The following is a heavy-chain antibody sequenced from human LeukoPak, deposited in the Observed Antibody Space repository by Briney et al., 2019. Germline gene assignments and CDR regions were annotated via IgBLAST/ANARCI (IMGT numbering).Heavy chain of an antibody. Sequence: SVKVSCKASGGTFSSYAITWVRQAPGQGLEWMGGIIPIFGTANYAQKFQGRVTITADESTSTAYMELSSLRSEDTAVYYCARDLFVVVPAATYYYYGMDVWGKGTTVTVSS. CDR3: ARDLFVVVPAATYYYYGMDV. J-gene: IGHJ6*04. CDR2: IIPIFGTA. D-gene: IGHD2-2*01. V-gene: IGHV1-69*01. CDR1: GGTFSSYA.